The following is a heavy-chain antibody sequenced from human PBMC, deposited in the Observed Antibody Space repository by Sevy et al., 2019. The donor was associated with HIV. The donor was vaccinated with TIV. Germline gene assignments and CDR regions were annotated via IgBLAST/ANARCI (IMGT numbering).Heavy chain of an antibody. CDR2: ISYDGIIK. V-gene: IGHV3-30*04. J-gene: IGHJ4*02. CDR3: ARRYFDV. Sequence: GGSLRLSCAASGFTFNTHAMHWVRQAPGTGLEWVALISYDGIIKYYADPVKGRFTISRDNAMQSLYLEMNNLRVEDSGIYYCARRYFDVWGQGTLVTVSS. CDR1: GFTFNTHA. D-gene: IGHD3-16*02.